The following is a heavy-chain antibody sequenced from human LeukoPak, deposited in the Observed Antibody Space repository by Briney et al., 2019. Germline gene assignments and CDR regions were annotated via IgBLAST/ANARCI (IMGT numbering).Heavy chain of an antibody. D-gene: IGHD2-2*01. CDR2: IYYSGST. CDR1: GGSISSGDYY. V-gene: IGHV4-30-4*08. Sequence: SETLSLTCTVSGGSISSGDYYWSWIRQPPGKGLEWIGYIYYSGSTYYNPSLKSQVTISVDTSKNQFSLKLSSVTAADTAVYYCARGYLDIVVVPAAHWGQGTLVTVSS. CDR3: ARGYLDIVVVPAAH. J-gene: IGHJ4*02.